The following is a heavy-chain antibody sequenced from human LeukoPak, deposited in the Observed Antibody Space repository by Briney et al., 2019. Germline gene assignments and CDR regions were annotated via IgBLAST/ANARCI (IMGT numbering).Heavy chain of an antibody. D-gene: IGHD2-15*01. Sequence: GGSLRLSCAASGFTFSSYWMHWVRQAPGKGLVWASRLNNDGSSTNYADSVKGRFTISRDNAKNTLYLQMNSLRAEDTAVYYCARIAWDAFDIWGQGTMVTVSS. CDR3: ARIAWDAFDI. J-gene: IGHJ3*02. CDR2: LNNDGSST. CDR1: GFTFSSYW. V-gene: IGHV3-74*01.